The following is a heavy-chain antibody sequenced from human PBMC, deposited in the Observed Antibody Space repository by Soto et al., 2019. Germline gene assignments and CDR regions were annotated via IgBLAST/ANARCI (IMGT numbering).Heavy chain of an antibody. CDR2: IYYSGST. CDR1: GVSISDTSYY. V-gene: IGHV4-39*01. Sequence: LSLTCTVAGVSISDTSYYWGWIRQPPGKGLEWIGTIYYSGSTYYSPSLKSRVTMSVDTSKNQFSLKLISVTAADTAVYYCARLYPQLDFDYWGQGTLVTVSS. D-gene: IGHD6-13*01. J-gene: IGHJ4*02. CDR3: ARLYPQLDFDY.